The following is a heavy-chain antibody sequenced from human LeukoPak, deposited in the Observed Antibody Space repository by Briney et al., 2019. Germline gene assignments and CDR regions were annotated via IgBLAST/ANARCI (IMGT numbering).Heavy chain of an antibody. Sequence: PSETLSLTCTVSGGSISSSSYYWGWIRQPPGKGLEWIGSIYYSGSTYYNPSLKSRVTISVDTSKNQFSLKLSSVTAADTAVYYCARVRDTPKGGYYYYMDVWGKGTTVTVSS. CDR2: IYYSGST. D-gene: IGHD5-18*01. CDR1: GGSISSSSYY. V-gene: IGHV4-39*01. J-gene: IGHJ6*03. CDR3: ARVRDTPKGGYYYYMDV.